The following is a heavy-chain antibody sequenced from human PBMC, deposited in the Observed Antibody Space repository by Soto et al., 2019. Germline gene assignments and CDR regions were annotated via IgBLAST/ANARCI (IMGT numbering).Heavy chain of an antibody. D-gene: IGHD6-13*01. CDR3: ARVPGARWYYYYYGMDV. J-gene: IGHJ6*02. Sequence: GGSLRLSCAASGFTFSSYWMHWVRQAPGKGLVWVSRINSDGSSTSYADSVKGRFTISRDNAKNTLYLQMNSLRAEDTAVYYCARVPGARWYYYYYGMDVWGQGTTVTVS. CDR2: INSDGSST. CDR1: GFTFSSYW. V-gene: IGHV3-74*01.